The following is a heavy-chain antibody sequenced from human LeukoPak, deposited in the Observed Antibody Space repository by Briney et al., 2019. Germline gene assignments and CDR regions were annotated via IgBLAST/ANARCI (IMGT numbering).Heavy chain of an antibody. D-gene: IGHD2-15*01. CDR2: ISTNGDRT. CDR3: ARELIVGPAEYFQH. Sequence: GGSLRLSCAASRFTFSSYAMHWVRQAPGKGLEYVSVISTNGDRTYYANSVKGRFTISRDNSKNTLYLQMGSLRPEDMAVYYCARELIVGPAEYFQHWGQGTLVTVSS. CDR1: RFTFSSYA. J-gene: IGHJ1*01. V-gene: IGHV3-64*01.